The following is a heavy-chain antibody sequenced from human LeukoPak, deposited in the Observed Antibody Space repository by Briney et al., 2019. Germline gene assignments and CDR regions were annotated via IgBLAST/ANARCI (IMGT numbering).Heavy chain of an antibody. J-gene: IGHJ4*02. D-gene: IGHD4-23*01. V-gene: IGHV3-11*01. CDR2: ISSSGSTI. Sequence: GGSVRLSCAASGFTFSDYYMSWLRQSPGKGREWLSYISSSGSTIYYADSVKGRFTISRDNAKKSLYLQRNSLRAEDTAVYYCARGGGNSGLYWGQGTLVTVSS. CDR3: ARGGGNSGLY. CDR1: GFTFSDYY.